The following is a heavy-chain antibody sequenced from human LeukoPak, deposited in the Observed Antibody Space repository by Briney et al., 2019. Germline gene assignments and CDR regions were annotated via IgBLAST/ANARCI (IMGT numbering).Heavy chain of an antibody. CDR2: ISGSGGST. Sequence: GGSLRLSCAASGFTFSSYAMSWVRQAPGKGLEGVSAISGSGGSTYYADSVKGRFTISRDNSKNTLYLQMNSLRAEDTAVYYCAKVKGIVVVTAAFDIWGQGTMVTVSS. V-gene: IGHV3-23*01. D-gene: IGHD2-21*02. J-gene: IGHJ3*02. CDR3: AKVKGIVVVTAAFDI. CDR1: GFTFSSYA.